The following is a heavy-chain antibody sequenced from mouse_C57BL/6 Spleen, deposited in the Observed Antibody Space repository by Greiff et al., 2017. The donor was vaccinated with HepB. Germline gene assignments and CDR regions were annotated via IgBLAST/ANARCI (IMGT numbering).Heavy chain of an antibody. V-gene: IGHV3-6*01. J-gene: IGHJ2*01. CDR2: ISYDGSN. CDR3: ARWGNYPLYFDY. D-gene: IGHD2-1*01. CDR1: GYSITSGYY. Sequence: EVKLQESGPGLVKPSQSLSLTCSVTGYSITSGYYWNWIRQFPGNKLEWMGYISYDGSNNYNPSLKNRISITHDTSKNQFFLKLNSVTTEDTATYYCARWGNYPLYFDYWGQGTTLTVSS.